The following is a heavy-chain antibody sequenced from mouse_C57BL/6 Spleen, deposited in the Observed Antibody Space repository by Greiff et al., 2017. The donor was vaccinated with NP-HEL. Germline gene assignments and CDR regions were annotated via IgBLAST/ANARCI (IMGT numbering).Heavy chain of an antibody. CDR1: GYTFTDYY. D-gene: IGHD1-1*01. Sequence: EVQLHQSGPELVKPGASVKISCKASGYTFTDYYMNWVKQSHGKSLEWIGDINPNNGGTSYNQKFKGKATLTVDKSSSTAYMELRSLTSEDSAVYYCAREGPYYGSSPFDYWGQGTTLTVSS. CDR2: INPNNGGT. V-gene: IGHV1-26*01. CDR3: AREGPYYGSSPFDY. J-gene: IGHJ2*01.